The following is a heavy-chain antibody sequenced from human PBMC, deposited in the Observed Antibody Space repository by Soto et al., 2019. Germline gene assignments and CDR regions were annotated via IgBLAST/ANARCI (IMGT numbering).Heavy chain of an antibody. J-gene: IGHJ5*02. D-gene: IGHD3-10*01. CDR3: ARTTEGGTYYGSGSLTWFDP. CDR1: GGSISSYY. CDR2: IFYSGRSGIT. Sequence: SETLSLTCSVSGGSISSYYLSWIRQPPGKGLEWIGYIFYSGRSGITNHNPSLKSRVTISVATSKNQFSLKLTSVTAADTAVYFCARTTEGGTYYGSGSLTWFDPWGHGALVTVSS. V-gene: IGHV4-59*08.